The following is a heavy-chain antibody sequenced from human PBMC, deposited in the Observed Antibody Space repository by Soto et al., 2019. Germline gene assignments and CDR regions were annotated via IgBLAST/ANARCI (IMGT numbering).Heavy chain of an antibody. J-gene: IGHJ4*02. V-gene: IGHV3-30*18. CDR1: GFTFSSYG. Sequence: GGSLRLSCGASGFTFSSYGMHWVRQAPGKGLEWVAVISYDGSNKYYADSVKGRFTISRDNSKNTLYLQMNSLRAEDTAVYYCAKEGPPRSVAVAGIPTDWGQGTLVTVSS. CDR3: AKEGPPRSVAVAGIPTD. CDR2: ISYDGSNK. D-gene: IGHD6-13*01.